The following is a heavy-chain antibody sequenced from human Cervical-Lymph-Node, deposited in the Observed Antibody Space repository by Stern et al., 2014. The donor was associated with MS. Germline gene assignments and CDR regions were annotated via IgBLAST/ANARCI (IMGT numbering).Heavy chain of an antibody. J-gene: IGHJ6*02. Sequence: VQLVESGPGLVKPSQTLSLTCTVSGGSISSGSYYWSWIRQPAGKGLEWIGRIYTRGSTNYNPSLKSRVTISVDTSKNQFSLKLSSVTAADTAVYYCARDCRLRYFDNYGMDVWGQGTTVTVSS. CDR2: IYTRGST. D-gene: IGHD3-9*01. V-gene: IGHV4-61*02. CDR1: GGSISSGSYY. CDR3: ARDCRLRYFDNYGMDV.